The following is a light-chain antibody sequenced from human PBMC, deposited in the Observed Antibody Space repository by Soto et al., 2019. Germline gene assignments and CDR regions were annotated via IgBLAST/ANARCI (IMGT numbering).Light chain of an antibody. CDR3: QVWDSTSDHYV. Sequence: SYELTQPPSVSVAPGQTARITCGGNNIGSESLHWYQQKPGQAPVLVAYDDTDRPSGIPERFSGSNSGSTATLTISRVEAGDEADYYCQVWDSTSDHYVFGSGTKVTVL. CDR2: DDT. CDR1: NIGSES. V-gene: IGLV3-21*02. J-gene: IGLJ1*01.